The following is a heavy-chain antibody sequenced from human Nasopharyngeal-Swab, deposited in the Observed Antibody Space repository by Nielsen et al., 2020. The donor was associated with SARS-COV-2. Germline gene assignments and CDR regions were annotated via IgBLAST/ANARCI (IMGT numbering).Heavy chain of an antibody. D-gene: IGHD3-22*01. CDR2: ISWSGGAT. CDR3: AKDRGDSSGYYRYFYYGMDV. CDR1: GFTFDEYS. Sequence: SLKISCAASGFTFDEYSMHWVRQAPGKGLEWVASISWSGGATGYADSVKGRFTISRDNAKNSLYLQMKSLGPEDTALYYCAKDRGDSSGYYRYFYYGMDVWGQGTTVTVSS. V-gene: IGHV3-9*01. J-gene: IGHJ6*02.